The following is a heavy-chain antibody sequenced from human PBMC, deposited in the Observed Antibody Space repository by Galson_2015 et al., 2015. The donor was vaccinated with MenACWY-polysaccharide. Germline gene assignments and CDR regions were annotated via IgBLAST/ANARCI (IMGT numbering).Heavy chain of an antibody. CDR3: VRGGDAASLLFDP. Sequence: CAISGDSVSSNTAAWNWFRQSPSRGLEWLGRTYYRSHWSSDYALSVRGRITINADKSKNQFSLQLNSVTPEDTAVYYCVRGGDAASLLFDPWGQGTLVTVSS. V-gene: IGHV6-1*01. CDR1: GDSVSSNTAA. D-gene: IGHD2-2*01. J-gene: IGHJ5*02. CDR2: TYYRSHWSS.